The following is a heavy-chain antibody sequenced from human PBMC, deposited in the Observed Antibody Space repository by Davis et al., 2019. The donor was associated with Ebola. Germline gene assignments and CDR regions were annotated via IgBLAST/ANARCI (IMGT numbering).Heavy chain of an antibody. CDR1: GGSISSGGYY. D-gene: IGHD5-18*01. V-gene: IGHV4-31*03. J-gene: IGHJ4*02. CDR2: IYYNGNT. Sequence: SETLSLTCTVSGGSISSGGYYWSWIRQHPGKGLEWIGYIYYNGNTYYNPSLKSRVTISVDTSKNQFSLNLSSVTAADTAVYYCAGYSYGGYYFDYWGQGTLVTVSS. CDR3: AGYSYGGYYFDY.